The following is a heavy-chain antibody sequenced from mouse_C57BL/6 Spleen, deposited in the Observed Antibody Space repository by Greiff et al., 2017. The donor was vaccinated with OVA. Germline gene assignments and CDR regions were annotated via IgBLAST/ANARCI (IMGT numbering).Heavy chain of an antibody. V-gene: IGHV10-1*01. D-gene: IGHD1-1*01. Sequence: EVKLMESGGGLVQPKGSLKLSCAASGFSFNTYAMNWVRQAPGKGLEWVARIRSKSNNYATYYADSVKDRFTISRDDSESMLYLQMNNLKTEDTAMYYCVRHTTTVPFDYWGQGTTLTVSS. CDR3: VRHTTTVPFDY. J-gene: IGHJ2*01. CDR2: IRSKSNNYAT. CDR1: GFSFNTYA.